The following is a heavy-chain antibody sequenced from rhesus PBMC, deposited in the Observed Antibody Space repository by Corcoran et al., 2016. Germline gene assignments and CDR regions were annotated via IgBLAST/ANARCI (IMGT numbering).Heavy chain of an antibody. CDR2: VFGNGGNT. V-gene: IGHV4-160*01. J-gene: IGHJ1*01. CDR1: GDSLSAYY. CDR3: ARQEKLLFFQF. Sequence: QVQLQESGPGLVKPSETLSLTCAVSGDSLSAYYWPCVRPPPGKGLEWIGRVFGNGGNTDYNPSLKSRVTFSTDTSKNQFSLKLNSVTAADTAVYYCARQEKLLFFQFWGQGALVTVSS. D-gene: IGHD3-9*01.